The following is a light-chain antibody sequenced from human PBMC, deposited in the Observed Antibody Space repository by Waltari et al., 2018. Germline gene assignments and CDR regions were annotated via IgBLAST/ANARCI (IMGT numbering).Light chain of an antibody. CDR3: QSYDTSDVV. Sequence: NFVLTQPHSVSESPGKTVTISCTGSSGSIASNPGPWYQQRPGSAPTTVIYENNQRPSGVPGRFSGSIDSSSNSASLTISGLKTEDEADYYCQSYDTSDVVFGGGTKLTVL. J-gene: IGLJ2*01. CDR1: SGSIASNP. CDR2: ENN. V-gene: IGLV6-57*02.